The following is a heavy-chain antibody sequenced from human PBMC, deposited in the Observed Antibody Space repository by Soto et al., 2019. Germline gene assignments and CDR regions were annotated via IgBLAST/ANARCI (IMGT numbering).Heavy chain of an antibody. CDR1: GVTFSSYA. CDR3: ARSHYDILTGYYIGFDY. V-gene: IGHV3-64*01. CDR2: ISSNGGST. J-gene: IGHJ4*02. Sequence: GGSLRLSCAASGVTFSSYAMHWVRQAPGKGLEYVSAISSNGGSTYYANSVKGRFTISRDNSKNTLYLQMGSLRAEDMAVYYCARSHYDILTGYYIGFDYWGQGTLVTVSS. D-gene: IGHD3-9*01.